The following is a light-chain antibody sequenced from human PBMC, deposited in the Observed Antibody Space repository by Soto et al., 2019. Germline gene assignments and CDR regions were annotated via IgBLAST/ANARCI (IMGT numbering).Light chain of an antibody. J-gene: IGLJ2*01. Sequence: QSVLTQPPSASGTPGQRVTISCSGSSSNIGTNYVYWYQQLPGTAPQLLIFRNDQRPSGVPDRFSGSKSGTSASLAISGLRSEDEADFYCAAWDDSLRGLVFGGGTKLTVL. CDR2: RND. CDR1: SSNIGTNY. CDR3: AAWDDSLRGLV. V-gene: IGLV1-47*01.